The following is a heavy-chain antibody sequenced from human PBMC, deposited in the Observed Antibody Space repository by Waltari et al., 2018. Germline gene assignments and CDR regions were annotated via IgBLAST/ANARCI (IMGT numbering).Heavy chain of an antibody. Sequence: EEQLVESGGGLVQPGGSLRLSCAASGFTFRSSWMSWVRQAPGKGLEWVANMNQVGGAICDVDSVKGRFTISRDNAKNSLFLQMDNLRAEDTAVYYCARDYLFFDLWGRGTLVSVSS. D-gene: IGHD1-26*01. CDR1: GFTFRSSW. CDR2: MNQVGGAI. J-gene: IGHJ2*01. V-gene: IGHV3-7*01. CDR3: ARDYLFFDL.